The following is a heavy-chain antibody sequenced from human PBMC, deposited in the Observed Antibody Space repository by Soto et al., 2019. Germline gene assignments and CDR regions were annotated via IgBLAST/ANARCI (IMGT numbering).Heavy chain of an antibody. Sequence: QVQLVESGGGVVQPGRSLRLSCAASGFTFSSYAMHWVRQAPGKGLEWVAVISYDGSNKYYADSVKGRFTISRDNSKNTLYLKMNSLRAEDTAVYYCARGIVVVVAGNDYWGQGALVTVSS. D-gene: IGHD2-15*01. V-gene: IGHV3-30-3*01. J-gene: IGHJ4*02. CDR1: GFTFSSYA. CDR2: ISYDGSNK. CDR3: ARGIVVVVAGNDY.